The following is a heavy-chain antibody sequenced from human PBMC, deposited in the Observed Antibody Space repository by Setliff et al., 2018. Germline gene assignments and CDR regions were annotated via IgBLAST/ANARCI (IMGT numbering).Heavy chain of an antibody. D-gene: IGHD2-21*01. Sequence: ASVKVSCKASGLTFTTFSISWVRQAPGQGLEWMGWITNYNGKTDYAQKFQDRVILTTDTSTNTAYMELSSLTSEDTAVYYCAREGVHTWSSTDYHYYMDVWGRGTTVTVS. J-gene: IGHJ6*03. CDR2: ITNYNGKT. CDR1: GLTFTTFS. V-gene: IGHV1-18*01. CDR3: AREGVHTWSSTDYHYYMDV.